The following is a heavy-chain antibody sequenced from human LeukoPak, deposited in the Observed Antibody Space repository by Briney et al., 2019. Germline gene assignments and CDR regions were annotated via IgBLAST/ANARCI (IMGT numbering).Heavy chain of an antibody. J-gene: IGHJ4*02. CDR2: IIPIFGTA. Sequence: GASVKVSCKASGGTFSSYAISWVRQAPGQGLEWMGGIIPIFGTANYAQKFQGRVTITADKSTSTAYMELSSLRSDDTAVYYCARDSRWELLISYWGQGTLVTVSS. V-gene: IGHV1-69*06. CDR1: GGTFSSYA. CDR3: ARDSRWELLISY. D-gene: IGHD1-26*01.